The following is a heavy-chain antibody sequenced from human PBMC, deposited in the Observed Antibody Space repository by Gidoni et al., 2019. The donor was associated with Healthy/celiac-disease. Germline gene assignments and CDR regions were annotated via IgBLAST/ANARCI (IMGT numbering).Heavy chain of an antibody. V-gene: IGHV3-33*01. D-gene: IGHD2-15*01. CDR2: IWYDGSNK. CDR1: GFTFSSYG. Sequence: QVQLVESGGGVVQPGRSLRLSCAASGFTFSSYGMHWVRQAPGKGLEWVAVIWYDGSNKYYADSVKGRFTISRDNSKNTLYLQMNSLRAEDTAVYYCARGGQVGCYSGCYFDYWGQGTLVTVSS. CDR3: ARGGQVGCYSGCYFDY. J-gene: IGHJ4*02.